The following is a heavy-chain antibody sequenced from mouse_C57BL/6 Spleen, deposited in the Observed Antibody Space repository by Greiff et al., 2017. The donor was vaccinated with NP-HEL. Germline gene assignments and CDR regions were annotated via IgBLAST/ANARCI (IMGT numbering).Heavy chain of an antibody. Sequence: VQLQESGAELVRPGASVTLSCKASGYTFTDYEMHWVKQTPVHGLEWIGAIDPETGGTAYNQKFKGKAILTADKSSSTAYMELRSLTSEDSAVYYCTSRDSSGPSWFAYWGQGTLVTVSA. V-gene: IGHV1-15*01. CDR1: GYTFTDYE. D-gene: IGHD3-2*02. CDR3: TSRDSSGPSWFAY. CDR2: IDPETGGT. J-gene: IGHJ3*01.